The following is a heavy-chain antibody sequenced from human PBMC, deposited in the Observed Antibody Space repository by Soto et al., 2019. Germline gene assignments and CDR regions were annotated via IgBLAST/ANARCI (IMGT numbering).Heavy chain of an antibody. CDR2: IYNDGST. Sequence: GGSLRLSCAASVFIVSTSYMSWVRQAPGKGLELVSIIYNDGSTYYADSVKGRFTISRDDSKNTLYLQILSLRAEDTAVYYCARDSYTRYWGQGTLVTVSS. CDR3: ARDSYTRY. CDR1: VFIVSTSY. V-gene: IGHV3-66*01. J-gene: IGHJ4*02. D-gene: IGHD4-4*01.